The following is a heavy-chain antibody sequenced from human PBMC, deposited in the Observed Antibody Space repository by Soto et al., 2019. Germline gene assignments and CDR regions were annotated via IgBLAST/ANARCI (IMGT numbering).Heavy chain of an antibody. CDR2: IKQDGSEK. CDR1: GFTFSSYW. Sequence: GSLRLSCAASGFTFSSYWMSWVRQAPGKGLEWVANIKQDGSEKYYVDSVKGRFTISRDNAKNSLYLQMNSLRAEDTAVYYCAREFLEWLLYRAGLDYWGQGTLVTVSS. D-gene: IGHD3-3*01. CDR3: AREFLEWLLYRAGLDY. V-gene: IGHV3-7*01. J-gene: IGHJ4*02.